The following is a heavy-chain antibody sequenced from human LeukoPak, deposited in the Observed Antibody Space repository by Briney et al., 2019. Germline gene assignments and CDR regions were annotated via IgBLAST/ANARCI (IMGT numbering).Heavy chain of an antibody. D-gene: IGHD3-22*01. Sequence: ASVKVSCKASGYTFTSYGISWVRQAPGQGLEWMGWISAYNGNTNYAQKLQGRVTITTDESTSTAYMELSSLRSEDTAVYYCARDKEYYDSSGYYFDYWGQGTLVTVSS. CDR1: GYTFTSYG. CDR3: ARDKEYYDSSGYYFDY. J-gene: IGHJ4*02. V-gene: IGHV1-18*01. CDR2: ISAYNGNT.